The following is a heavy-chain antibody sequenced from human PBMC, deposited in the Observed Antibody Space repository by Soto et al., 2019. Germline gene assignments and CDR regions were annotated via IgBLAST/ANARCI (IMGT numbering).Heavy chain of an antibody. CDR2: INAGNGNT. J-gene: IGHJ2*01. Sequence: GASVKVSCKASGYTFTSYAIHWVRQAPGQRLEWMGWINAGNGNTKYSQKFQGRVTITRDTSASTAYMELTSLRSEDTAVYYCAKRTVGWYFDLWGRGTLVTVSS. CDR3: AKRTVGWYFDL. CDR1: GYTFTSYA. D-gene: IGHD4-17*01. V-gene: IGHV1-3*01.